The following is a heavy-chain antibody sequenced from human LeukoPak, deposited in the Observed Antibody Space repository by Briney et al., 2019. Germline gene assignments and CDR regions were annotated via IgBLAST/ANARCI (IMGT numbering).Heavy chain of an antibody. D-gene: IGHD6-13*01. CDR2: IANDGRDK. CDR3: VKDMKIKAAGYYFDY. Sequence: GGSLRLSCAAPGFTFSSYAMHWVRQAPGKGLEWVAVIANDGRDKKYADSVRGRFTISRDNSKNTVYLQMNSLRAEDTAVFYCVKDMKIKAAGYYFDYWGQGTLVTVSS. CDR1: GFTFSSYA. J-gene: IGHJ4*02. V-gene: IGHV3-30*04.